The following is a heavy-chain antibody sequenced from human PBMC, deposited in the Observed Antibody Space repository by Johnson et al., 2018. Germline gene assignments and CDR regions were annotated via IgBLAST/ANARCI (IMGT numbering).Heavy chain of an antibody. D-gene: IGHD3-22*01. CDR2: ISSSSSYI. CDR1: GFTFSSYS. CDR3: ARGDPYYYDSGDAFDI. V-gene: IGHV3-21*01. Sequence: VQLVQSGGGLVKXGGSXRLXCAASGFTFSSYSMNWVRQAPGKGLEWVSSISSSSSYIYYADSVKGRFTISRDNAKNSLYLQMNSLRAEDTAVYYCARGDPYYYDSGDAFDIWGQGTMVTVSS. J-gene: IGHJ3*02.